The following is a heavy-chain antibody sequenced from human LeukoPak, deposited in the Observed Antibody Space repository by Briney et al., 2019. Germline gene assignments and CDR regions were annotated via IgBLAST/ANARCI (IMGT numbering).Heavy chain of an antibody. V-gene: IGHV4-59*11. J-gene: IGHJ4*02. Sequence: SETLSLTCSVPDGSISTPYWHWGRQSPGKGLEWSGFVFYVGVTNYNPSLKSRVTISLDTSKNQFSLKLTSVTAADTAVYYCASGTVFGVITPQYFHYWGQGTRVTVSS. D-gene: IGHD3-3*01. CDR1: DGSISTPY. CDR2: VFYVGVT. CDR3: ASGTVFGVITPQYFHY.